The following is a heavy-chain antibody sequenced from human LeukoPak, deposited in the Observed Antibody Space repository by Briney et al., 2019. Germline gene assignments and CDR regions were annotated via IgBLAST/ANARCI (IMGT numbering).Heavy chain of an antibody. CDR1: GFTSSSYA. Sequence: GGSLRLSRAASGFTSSSYALNWVRQAPGKGLEWVSSISSSSSYIYYADSVKGRFTISRDNAKNSLYLQMNSLRAEDTAVYYCARTIQLWLPDYWGQGTLVTVSS. J-gene: IGHJ4*02. V-gene: IGHV3-21*01. CDR2: ISSSSSYI. CDR3: ARTIQLWLPDY. D-gene: IGHD5-18*01.